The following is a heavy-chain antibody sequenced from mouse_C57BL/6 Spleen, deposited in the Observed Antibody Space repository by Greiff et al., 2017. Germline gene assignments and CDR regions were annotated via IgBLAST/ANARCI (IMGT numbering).Heavy chain of an antibody. J-gene: IGHJ1*03. CDR2: IDPSDSYT. CDR3: ARGTTVQGEYFDV. V-gene: IGHV1-59*01. D-gene: IGHD1-1*01. Sequence: QVQLQQPGAELVRPGTSVKLSCKASCYTFTSYWMHWVKQRPGQGLEWIGVIDPSDSYTNYNQKFTGKATLTVDTSSSTAYMQLSSLPSEDSAVYYCARGTTVQGEYFDVWGTGTTVTVSS. CDR1: CYTFTSYW.